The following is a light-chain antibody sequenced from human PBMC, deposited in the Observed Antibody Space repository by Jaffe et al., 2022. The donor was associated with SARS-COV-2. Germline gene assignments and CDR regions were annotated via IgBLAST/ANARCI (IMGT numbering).Light chain of an antibody. J-gene: IGLJ2*01. Sequence: QSALTQPPSASGSPGQSVTISCTGTGSDIGNYNYVSWYQQHPGKAPKLMIFEVTKRPSGVPDRFSGSKSGNTASLTVSGLQAEDEAIYYCSSYAGSNNLVFGGGTKLTVL. V-gene: IGLV2-8*01. CDR1: GSDIGNYNY. CDR2: EVT. CDR3: SSYAGSNNLV.